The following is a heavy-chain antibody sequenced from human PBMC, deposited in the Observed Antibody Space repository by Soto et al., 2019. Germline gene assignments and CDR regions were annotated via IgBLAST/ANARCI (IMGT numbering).Heavy chain of an antibody. CDR3: ARGNHRWLQLWYFDL. CDR2: IITIFGTA. CDR1: GGTFSSYT. V-gene: IGHV1-69*12. Sequence: QVQLVQSGAEVKKPGSSVTVSCKASGGTFSSYTISWVRQAPGQGLEWMGGIITIFGTANYAQKFQGRVTITEDESTSTAYMELSSLRSEETAVYYCARGNHRWLQLWYFDLWGRGTLVTVSS. D-gene: IGHD5-12*01. J-gene: IGHJ2*01.